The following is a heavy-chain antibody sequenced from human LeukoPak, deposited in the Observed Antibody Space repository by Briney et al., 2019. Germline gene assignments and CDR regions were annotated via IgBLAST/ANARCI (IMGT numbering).Heavy chain of an antibody. V-gene: IGHV4-61*08. Sequence: PSETLSLTCTVSGGSISSGGYYWSWIRQPPGKGPEWIGYIYYSGSTNYNPSLKSRVTISVDTSKNQFSLKLSSVTAADTAVYYCARQDPTMISWGQGTLVTVSS. J-gene: IGHJ5*02. CDR1: GGSISSGGYY. CDR3: ARQDPTMIS. D-gene: IGHD3-22*01. CDR2: IYYSGST.